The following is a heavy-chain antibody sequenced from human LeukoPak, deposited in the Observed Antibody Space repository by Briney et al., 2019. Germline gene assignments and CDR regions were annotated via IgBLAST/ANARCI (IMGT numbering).Heavy chain of an antibody. V-gene: IGHV3-30*02. CDR3: AKDTKYYYYDSSGYPEGGFAY. Sequence: GGSLRLSCAASGFTFSSYGMHWVRQAPGKGLEWVAFIRYDGSNKYYADSVKGRFTISRDNSKNTLYLQMNSLRAEDTAVYYCAKDTKYYYYDSSGYPEGGFAYWGQGTLVTVSS. CDR1: GFTFSSYG. CDR2: IRYDGSNK. D-gene: IGHD3-22*01. J-gene: IGHJ4*02.